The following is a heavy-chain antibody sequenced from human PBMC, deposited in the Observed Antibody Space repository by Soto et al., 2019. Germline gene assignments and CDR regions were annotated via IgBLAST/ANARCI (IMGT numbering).Heavy chain of an antibody. CDR2: IDPSDSYT. D-gene: IGHD5-12*01. J-gene: IGHJ4*02. Sequence: AGESLKISCKGSGYSFTSYWISWVRQMPGKGLEWMGRIDPSDSYTNYSPSFQGHVTISADKSISTAYLQWSSLKASDTAMYYCARGRDGYTLAEFDYWGQGTLVTVSS. CDR3: ARGRDGYTLAEFDY. V-gene: IGHV5-10-1*01. CDR1: GYSFTSYW.